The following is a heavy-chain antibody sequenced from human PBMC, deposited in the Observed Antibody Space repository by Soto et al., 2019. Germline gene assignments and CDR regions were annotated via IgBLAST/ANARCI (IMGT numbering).Heavy chain of an antibody. J-gene: IGHJ4*02. CDR3: AKGAGSDSEGY. Sequence: EVQLLESGGGLVQPGGSLRLSCAASGFTFRSYDMNWVRQTPGKGLEWVSGISGSGGSTYYADSVKGRFTISRDNSKNTLCLQMDSLSADDTAVYYCAKGAGSDSEGYWGQGTLVTVSS. CDR2: ISGSGGST. D-gene: IGHD2-21*01. V-gene: IGHV3-23*01. CDR1: GFTFRSYD.